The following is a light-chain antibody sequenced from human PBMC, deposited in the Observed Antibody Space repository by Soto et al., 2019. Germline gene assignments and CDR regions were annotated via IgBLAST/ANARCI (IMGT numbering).Light chain of an antibody. CDR2: DVT. CDR3: SSYTRSNSWV. CDR1: SSDVGGYNY. Sequence: SVLTQPASVSGSPGQSITISCTGTSSDVGGYNYVSWYQQHPDKAPKLMIYDVTNRPSGVSNRFSGSKSGNTASLTISGLQAEDEADYYCSSYTRSNSWVFGGGTKLTVL. J-gene: IGLJ3*02. V-gene: IGLV2-14*03.